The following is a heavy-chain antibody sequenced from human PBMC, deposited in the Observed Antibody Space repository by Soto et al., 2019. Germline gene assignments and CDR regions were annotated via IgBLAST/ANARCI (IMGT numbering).Heavy chain of an antibody. D-gene: IGHD6-19*01. V-gene: IGHV1-3*01. CDR2: INAGNGNT. CDR3: ARDKISGIHDY. CDR1: GYTFTSYD. Sequence: ASVKVSCKASGYTFTSYDMHWVRQAPGQRLEWMGWINAGNGNTKYSQKFQGRVTITRDTSASTAYMELSSLRSEDTAVYYCARDKISGIHDYCGQGTLVTVSS. J-gene: IGHJ4*02.